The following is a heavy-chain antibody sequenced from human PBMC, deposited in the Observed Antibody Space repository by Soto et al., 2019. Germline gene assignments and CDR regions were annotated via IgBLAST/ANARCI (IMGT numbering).Heavy chain of an antibody. Sequence: SETLSLTCSVSGDSVSSGVYYWSWIRQPPGKGLEWIGYISHSGTTKYNPSLKNPVTIAVDTSKNQFSLKLSFVTAADTAVYFCARVSFYYDKSGYAVGWLDPWGQGTPVTVYS. CDR1: GDSVSSGVYY. V-gene: IGHV4-61*08. CDR2: ISHSGTT. J-gene: IGHJ5*02. D-gene: IGHD3-22*01. CDR3: ARVSFYYDKSGYAVGWLDP.